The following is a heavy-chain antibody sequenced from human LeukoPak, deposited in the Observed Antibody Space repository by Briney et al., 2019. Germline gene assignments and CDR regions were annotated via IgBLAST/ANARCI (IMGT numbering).Heavy chain of an antibody. CDR2: IIPIFGTA. CDR3: ARGGDSSGWYSFDY. V-gene: IGHV1-69*06. CDR1: GGTFSSYA. J-gene: IGHJ4*02. D-gene: IGHD6-19*01. Sequence: SVKVSCKASGGTFSSYAISWVRQAPGEGLEWMGGIIPIFGTANYAQKFQGRVTITADKSTSTAYMELSSLRSEDTAVYYCARGGDSSGWYSFDYWGQGTLVTVSS.